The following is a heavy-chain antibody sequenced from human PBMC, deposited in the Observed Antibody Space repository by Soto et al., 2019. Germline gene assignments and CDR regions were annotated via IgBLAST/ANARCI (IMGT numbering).Heavy chain of an antibody. CDR2: ISSSGGST. J-gene: IGHJ4*02. CDR1: GFACSYHA. Sequence: PGGSLRLSCAASGFACSYHAMSGVRQAPGKRLEWVSAISSSGGSTYYAEYVKGRFTISRDNAKNTLYQQMNSLRAEDTAVYYCARKFDLAAAGQRWGQGTLVTVSS. CDR3: ARKFDLAAAGQR. D-gene: IGHD6-13*01. V-gene: IGHV3-23*01.